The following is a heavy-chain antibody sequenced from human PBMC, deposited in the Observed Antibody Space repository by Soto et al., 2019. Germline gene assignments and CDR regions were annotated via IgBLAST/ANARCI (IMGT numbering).Heavy chain of an antibody. V-gene: IGHV3-23*01. CDR2: ISGSGGRT. J-gene: IGHJ4*02. CDR3: ARLSSGTYPAFDY. D-gene: IGHD3-22*01. CDR1: GFTFSSSV. Sequence: GGSLRLSCAASGFTFSSSVMGWVRQAPWKGLEWVSAISGSGGRTYYADSVKGRSTISRDNSKNTLYLQTNSPRAEDTAVYYCARLSSGTYPAFDYWGQGTLVTVSS.